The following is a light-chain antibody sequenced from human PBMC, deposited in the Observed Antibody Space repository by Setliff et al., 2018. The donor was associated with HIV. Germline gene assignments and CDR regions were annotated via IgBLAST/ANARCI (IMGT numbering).Light chain of an antibody. V-gene: IGLV2-11*01. CDR2: DVI. CDR1: TSDVGGYNF. Sequence: LAQPRSVSGSPGQSVTISCTGTTSDVGGYNFVSWYQHHPGKAPKLMIYDVIKRPSGVPDRFSGSKSGNTASLTISGLQAEDEADYYCSSYTSSSTLVFGTGTKVTVL. CDR3: SSYTSSSTLV. J-gene: IGLJ1*01.